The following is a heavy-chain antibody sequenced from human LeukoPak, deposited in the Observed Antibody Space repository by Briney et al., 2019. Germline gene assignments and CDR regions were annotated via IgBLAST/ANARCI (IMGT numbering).Heavy chain of an antibody. CDR2: IIPIFGTA. D-gene: IGHD2-21*01. CDR1: GGTFSSYA. V-gene: IGHV1-69*13. CDR3: ARVLEGVWGFYFDY. Sequence: SVTVSCTASGGTFSSYAISWVRQAPGQGLEWMGGIIPIFGTANYAQKFQGRVTITADESTSTAYMELSSLRSEDTAVYYCARVLEGVWGFYFDYWGQGTLVTVSS. J-gene: IGHJ4*02.